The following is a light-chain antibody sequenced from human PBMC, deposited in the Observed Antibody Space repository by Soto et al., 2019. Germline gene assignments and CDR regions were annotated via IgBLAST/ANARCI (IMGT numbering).Light chain of an antibody. J-gene: IGKJ4*01. CDR3: QQYVDSPET. CDR1: QSISSY. V-gene: IGKV3-20*01. CDR2: DSS. Sequence: EIVLTQSPGTLSLSPGERATLSCRASQSISSYVAWCQQKPGQAPRVLIYDSSSRATGVPDRFSGSGSGTDFTLTISRLEPEDFAVYYCQQYVDSPETFGGGTKVEIK.